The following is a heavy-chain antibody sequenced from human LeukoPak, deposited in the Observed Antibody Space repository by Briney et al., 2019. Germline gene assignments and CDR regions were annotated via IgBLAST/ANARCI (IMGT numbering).Heavy chain of an antibody. D-gene: IGHD3-3*01. J-gene: IGHJ6*02. V-gene: IGHV4-34*01. CDR1: GGSFSGYY. CDR2: INHSGST. CDR3: ARGAYYDFWSGYSAYYYYYGMDV. Sequence: SETLSLTCAVYGGSFSGYYWSWIRQPPGNGLEWIGEINHSGSTNYNPSLKSRVTISVDTSKNQFSLKLSSVTAADTAVYYCARGAYYDFWSGYSAYYYYYGMDVWGQGTTVTVSS.